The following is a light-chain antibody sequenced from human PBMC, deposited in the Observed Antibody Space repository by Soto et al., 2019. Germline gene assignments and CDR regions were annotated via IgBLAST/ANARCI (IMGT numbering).Light chain of an antibody. Sequence: EIVLTQSPGTLSLSPGERATLSCRASQSVSSNLAWYQQKPGQAPRLLIYGASTRATGIPARFSGSGSGTEFTLTVSSLQSDDFGVYYCQQYDTWPRTFGQGTKVDNK. CDR3: QQYDTWPRT. V-gene: IGKV3-15*01. CDR2: GAS. CDR1: QSVSSN. J-gene: IGKJ1*01.